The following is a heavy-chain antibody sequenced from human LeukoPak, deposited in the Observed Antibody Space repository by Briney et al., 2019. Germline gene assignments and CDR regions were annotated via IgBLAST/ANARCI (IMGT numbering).Heavy chain of an antibody. CDR1: GFTFSSYG. CDR3: ARDYGGSSPFDY. J-gene: IGHJ4*02. Sequence: PGGSLRLSCAASGFTFSSYGMHWVRQAPGKGLEWVSYISSSGSTIYYADSVKGRFTISRDNAKNSLYLQMNSLRADDTAVYYCARDYGGSSPFDYWGQGTLVTVSS. V-gene: IGHV3-48*04. CDR2: ISSSGSTI. D-gene: IGHD4-23*01.